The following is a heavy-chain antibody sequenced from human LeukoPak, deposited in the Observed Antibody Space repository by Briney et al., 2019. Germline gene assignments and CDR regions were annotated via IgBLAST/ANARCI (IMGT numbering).Heavy chain of an antibody. CDR1: GFTLNNYG. V-gene: IGHV3-48*04. D-gene: IGHD3-16*02. CDR3: AREYVWGSSRYLDY. Sequence: GGSLRLSCAASGFTLNNYGMHWVRQAPGKGLEWVSFISSGSTTIFYADSVKGRFTISRDNAKNSLHLQLNSLRAEDTAVYYCAREYVWGSSRYLDYWGQGTLVTVSS. CDR2: ISSGSTTI. J-gene: IGHJ4*02.